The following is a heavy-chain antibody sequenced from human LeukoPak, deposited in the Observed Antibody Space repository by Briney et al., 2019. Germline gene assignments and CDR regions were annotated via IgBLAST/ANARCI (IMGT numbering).Heavy chain of an antibody. D-gene: IGHD1-7*01. CDR2: IKSKSDGGTT. Sequence: PGGSLRLSCAASGFTFSNAWMSWVRLAPGKGLEWVGRIKSKSDGGTTDYAAPARGRFTISRDDSENTLYLQMNSLKTEDTAVYYCITALLRGHNWNCDYWGQGTLVTVSS. CDR3: ITALLRGHNWNCDY. CDR1: GFTFSNAW. J-gene: IGHJ4*02. V-gene: IGHV3-15*01.